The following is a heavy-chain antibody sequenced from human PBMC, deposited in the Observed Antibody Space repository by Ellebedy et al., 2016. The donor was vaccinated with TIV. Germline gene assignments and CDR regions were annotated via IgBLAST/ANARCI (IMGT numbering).Heavy chain of an antibody. CDR1: GYTFTSYA. CDR3: ARDIGVNDRQIDY. CDR2: INAGNGNT. J-gene: IGHJ4*02. D-gene: IGHD1-1*01. V-gene: IGHV1-3*01. Sequence: ASVKVSXKASGYTFTSYAMHWVRQAPGQRLEWMGWINAGNGNTKYSQKFQGRVTITRDTSASTAYMELSSLRSEDTAVYYCARDIGVNDRQIDYWGQGTLVTVSS.